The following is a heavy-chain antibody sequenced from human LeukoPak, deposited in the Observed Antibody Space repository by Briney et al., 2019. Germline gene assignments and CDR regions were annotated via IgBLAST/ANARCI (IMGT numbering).Heavy chain of an antibody. CDR2: IKEDGSEK. Sequence: AGTLRLSCAASGFTFSTYWMSWVRQAPGKGLEWVANIKEDGSEKYYGDSVKGRFTISRDNAKSALYLQMNSLRAEDTAVYYRARDTNYGDIDYCGQGTLVTVSS. CDR1: GFTFSTYW. D-gene: IGHD4-17*01. CDR3: ARDTNYGDIDY. J-gene: IGHJ4*02. V-gene: IGHV3-7*01.